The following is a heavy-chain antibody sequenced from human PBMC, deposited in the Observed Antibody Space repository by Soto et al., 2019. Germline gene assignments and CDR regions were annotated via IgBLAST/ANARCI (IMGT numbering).Heavy chain of an antibody. D-gene: IGHD6-19*01. Sequence: PGGSLRLSCAASGFMFSSYWMHWVRQGPGKGLVWVSRISGDGSSISYADSVKGRFTISRDNAKNSLYLQMNSLRAEDTAVYYCARDPHDIAVAGTDYWGQGTLVTVSS. V-gene: IGHV3-74*01. J-gene: IGHJ4*02. CDR1: GFMFSSYW. CDR2: ISGDGSSI. CDR3: ARDPHDIAVAGTDY.